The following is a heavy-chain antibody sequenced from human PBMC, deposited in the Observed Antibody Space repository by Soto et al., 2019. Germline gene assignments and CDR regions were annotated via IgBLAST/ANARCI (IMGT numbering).Heavy chain of an antibody. Sequence: SETLSLTXTVSGGSVSSGSYYWSWIRQPPGKGLEWIGYIYYSGSTNYNPSLKSRVTISVDTSKNQFSLKLSSVTAADTAVYYCARDLGDYYYYGMDVWGQGTTVTVSS. V-gene: IGHV4-61*01. CDR3: ARDLGDYYYYGMDV. CDR1: GGSVSSGSYY. J-gene: IGHJ6*02. CDR2: IYYSGST.